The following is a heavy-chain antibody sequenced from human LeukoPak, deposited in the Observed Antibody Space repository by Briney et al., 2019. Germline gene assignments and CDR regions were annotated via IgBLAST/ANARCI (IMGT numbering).Heavy chain of an antibody. CDR3: ATDLVVRYSSSWYGLLGY. Sequence: GASVTVSCKVSGYTLTELSMHWVRQAPGKGLEWMGGFNPEDGETIYAQKFQGRVTMTEDTSTDTAYMELSSLRSEDTAVYYCATDLVVRYSSSWYGLLGYWGQGTLVTVSS. CDR2: FNPEDGET. CDR1: GYTLTELS. D-gene: IGHD6-13*01. V-gene: IGHV1-24*01. J-gene: IGHJ4*02.